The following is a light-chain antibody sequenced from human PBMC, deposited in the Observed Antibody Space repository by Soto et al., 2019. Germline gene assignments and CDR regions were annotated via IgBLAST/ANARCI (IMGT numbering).Light chain of an antibody. J-gene: IGKJ5*01. Sequence: DIQMTQSPSTLSASVGDRVTITCRASQSISSLLAWYQQKPGRAPTLLIYKASTLKSGVPSRFSGSTSGTEFTLTISSLQPDDFATYYCQQYNSYPLTFGQGTRLEIK. V-gene: IGKV1-5*03. CDR3: QQYNSYPLT. CDR1: QSISSL. CDR2: KAS.